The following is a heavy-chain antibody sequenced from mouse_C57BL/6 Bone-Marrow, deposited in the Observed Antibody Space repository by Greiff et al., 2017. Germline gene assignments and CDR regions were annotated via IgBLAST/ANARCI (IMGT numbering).Heavy chain of an antibody. J-gene: IGHJ3*01. Sequence: QVQLQQSGAELVRPGASVTLSCKASGYTFTDYEMHWVKQTPVHGLEWIGAIDPETGGTAYNQKFKGKAILTADKSSSTAYMELRSLTSEDSAVYYCTRRGYGYDEWGFAYWGQGTLVTVSA. CDR2: IDPETGGT. CDR3: TRRGYGYDEWGFAY. D-gene: IGHD2-2*01. CDR1: GYTFTDYE. V-gene: IGHV1-15*01.